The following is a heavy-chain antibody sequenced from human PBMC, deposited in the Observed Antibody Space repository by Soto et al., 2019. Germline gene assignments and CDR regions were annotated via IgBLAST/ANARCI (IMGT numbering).Heavy chain of an antibody. Sequence: EVQLVESGGGLVQPGGSLRLSCAVSGFTFSTYWMHWVRQAPGKGLVWVSGIKSDGSSTYYADSVKGRFTISRDKARNTLYMQMHSLRAEDTGLFYCVREQQLWIGAYAYWGQGALVTASS. CDR3: VREQQLWIGAYAY. D-gene: IGHD5-18*01. CDR2: IKSDGSST. CDR1: GFTFSTYW. V-gene: IGHV3-74*01. J-gene: IGHJ4*02.